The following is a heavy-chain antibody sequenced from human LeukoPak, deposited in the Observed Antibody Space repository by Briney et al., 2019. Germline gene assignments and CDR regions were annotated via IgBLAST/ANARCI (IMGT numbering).Heavy chain of an antibody. V-gene: IGHV4-34*01. D-gene: IGHD3-10*01. Sequence: SETLSLICAVYGGSFSGYYWSWIRQPPGKGLEWIGEINHSGSTNYNPSLKSRVTISVDTSKNQFSLKLSSVTAADTAVYYCARATGHWGQGTLVTVSS. CDR2: INHSGST. J-gene: IGHJ4*02. CDR3: ARATGH. CDR1: GGSFSGYY.